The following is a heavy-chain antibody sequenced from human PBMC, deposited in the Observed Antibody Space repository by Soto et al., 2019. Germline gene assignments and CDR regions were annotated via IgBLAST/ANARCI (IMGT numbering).Heavy chain of an antibody. D-gene: IGHD5-12*01. CDR1: GGSISSGAYY. Sequence: QVQLQESGPGLVKPSQTLSLTCTVSGGSISSGAYYWTWIRQHPGKGLGWIGYIFYSGNTYYNPSLKSRVTISIDTSKNQFSLKLTSVPAADTAVYYCARDVNRGYDWFDPWGQGTLVTVSS. CDR3: ARDVNRGYDWFDP. J-gene: IGHJ5*02. V-gene: IGHV4-31*03. CDR2: IFYSGNT.